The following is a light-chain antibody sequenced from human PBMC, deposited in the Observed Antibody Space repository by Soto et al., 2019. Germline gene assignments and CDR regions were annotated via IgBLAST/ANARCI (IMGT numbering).Light chain of an antibody. Sequence: SYELTQPPSVSVAPGQTASITCGGTNIGSKSVHWYQQMPGQAPVLVVYDDSDRPSGIPERFSGSNSGNTATLTISGVEAGDEADYFCQVWDSGSDHYVFGSGTKLTVL. CDR3: QVWDSGSDHYV. V-gene: IGLV3-21*02. J-gene: IGLJ1*01. CDR2: DDS. CDR1: NIGSKS.